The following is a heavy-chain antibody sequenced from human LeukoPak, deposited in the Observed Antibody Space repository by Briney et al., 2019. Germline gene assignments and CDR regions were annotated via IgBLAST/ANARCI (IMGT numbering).Heavy chain of an antibody. J-gene: IGHJ4*02. D-gene: IGHD3-22*01. CDR1: GFTVSSNY. Sequence: GGSLRLSCAASGFTVSSNYMSWVRQAPGKGLEWVSVIYSGGSTYYADSVKGRFTISRDNSKNTLYLQMNSLRAEDTAVYCCASTRVIYYYDSSGLGDYWGQGTLVTVSS. V-gene: IGHV3-66*01. CDR3: ASTRVIYYYDSSGLGDY. CDR2: IYSGGST.